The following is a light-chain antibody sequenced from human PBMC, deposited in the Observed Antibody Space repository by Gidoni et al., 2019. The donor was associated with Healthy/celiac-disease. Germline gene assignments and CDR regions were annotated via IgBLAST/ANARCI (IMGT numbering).Light chain of an antibody. CDR2: GAS. V-gene: IGKV3-15*01. CDR1: QSVSSN. Sequence: EIVMTQPPATLSVSPGERATLSCRASQSVSSNLAWYQQKPGQAPRLLIYGASTRATGIPARFSGSGSGTEFTLTISSLQSEDFAVYYCQQYNNWPPFTFGHGTKVEIK. J-gene: IGKJ3*01. CDR3: QQYNNWPPFT.